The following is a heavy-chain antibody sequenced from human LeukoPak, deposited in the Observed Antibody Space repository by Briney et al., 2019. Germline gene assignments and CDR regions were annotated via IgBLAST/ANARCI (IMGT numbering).Heavy chain of an antibody. J-gene: IGHJ6*02. CDR3: ARDPAGGEWLVWRYGMDV. V-gene: IGHV3-33*01. D-gene: IGHD6-19*01. CDR1: GFTFSSYG. Sequence: PGRSLRLSCAASGFTFSSYGMHLVRQAPGKGLEWVAVIWYDGSNKYYADSVKGRFTISRDNSKNTLYLQMNSLRAEDTAVYYCARDPAGGEWLVWRYGMDVWGQGTTVTVSS. CDR2: IWYDGSNK.